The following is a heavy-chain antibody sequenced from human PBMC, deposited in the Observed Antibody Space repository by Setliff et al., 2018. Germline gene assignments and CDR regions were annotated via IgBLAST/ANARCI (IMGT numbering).Heavy chain of an antibody. CDR1: GYIFTNYW. J-gene: IGHJ3*01. D-gene: IGHD2-2*01. V-gene: IGHV5-51*01. CDR2: IYPGDSDT. CDR3: TRHEDRNKCTSSSCYRENDAFDV. Sequence: PGESLKISCKASGYIFTNYWIGWVRQTPGKGLEWMGVIYPGDSDTRYSPSFQGQATISADKSINTAYLQWSSLKASDTAIYYCTRHEDRNKCTSSSCYRENDAFDVWGQGAMVTVSS.